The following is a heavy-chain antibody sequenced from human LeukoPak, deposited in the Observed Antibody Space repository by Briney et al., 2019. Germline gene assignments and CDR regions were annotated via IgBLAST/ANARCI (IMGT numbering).Heavy chain of an antibody. CDR2: IYYSGST. J-gene: IGHJ4*02. D-gene: IGHD3-22*01. CDR1: GGSISSGGYY. Sequence: SETLSLTCTVSGGSISSGGYYWSWIRQHPGKGLEWIGYIYYSGSTYYNPSLKSRVTISVDTSKNQFSLKLSSVTAADTAVYYCARARVHSSGYTYHDYWGQGTLVTVSS. CDR3: ARARVHSSGYTYHDY. V-gene: IGHV4-31*03.